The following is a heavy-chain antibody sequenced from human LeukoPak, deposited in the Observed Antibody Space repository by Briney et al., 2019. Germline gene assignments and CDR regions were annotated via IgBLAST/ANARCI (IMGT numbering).Heavy chain of an antibody. Sequence: SETLSLTCAVYGGSFSGYYWSWIRQPPGKGLEWIGEINHSGSTNYNPSLKSRVTISVDTSKNQFSLKLSSVTAADTAVYYCARRRLGYPYYSDYWGQGTLVTVSS. CDR3: ARRRLGYPYYSDY. D-gene: IGHD6-13*01. J-gene: IGHJ4*02. CDR1: GGSFSGYY. V-gene: IGHV4-34*01. CDR2: INHSGST.